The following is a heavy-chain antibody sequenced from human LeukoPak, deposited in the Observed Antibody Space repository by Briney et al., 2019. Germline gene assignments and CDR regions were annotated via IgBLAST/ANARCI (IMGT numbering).Heavy chain of an antibody. V-gene: IGHV3-7*01. CDR2: IKQDGSEK. D-gene: IGHD3-10*01. CDR3: ARVRSYYYPFDY. J-gene: IGHJ4*02. CDR1: GFTFSHNW. Sequence: GGSLRLSCVVSGFTFSHNWMSWVRQAPGKGLVWVAHIKQDGSEKYYVDSVKGRFTISRDDAKSSLYLQMNSLRAEDTAVYYCARVRSYYYPFDYWGRGTVVTVSS.